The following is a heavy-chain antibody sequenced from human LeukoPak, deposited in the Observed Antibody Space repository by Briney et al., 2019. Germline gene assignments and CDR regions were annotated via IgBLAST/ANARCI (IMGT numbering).Heavy chain of an antibody. CDR3: ARAAFASSWYEGGLDV. Sequence: PGRSLRLSCTVSGFIPSSKYTSWVRQAPGKGLEWVAVIYSGGATYYAGSVKGRFTISRDNSKNTLSLQMNSLGAEDRAVYYCARAAFASSWYEGGLDVWGQGTTVTVSS. V-gene: IGHV3-66*01. CDR2: IYSGGAT. CDR1: GFIPSSKY. D-gene: IGHD6-13*01. J-gene: IGHJ6*02.